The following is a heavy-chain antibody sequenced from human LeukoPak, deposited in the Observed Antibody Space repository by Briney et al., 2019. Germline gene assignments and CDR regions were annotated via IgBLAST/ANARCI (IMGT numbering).Heavy chain of an antibody. CDR3: AREVWGPEY. V-gene: IGHV3-7*01. J-gene: IGHJ4*02. D-gene: IGHD1-14*01. Sequence: GDSLRLSCTASGFTFTKYWMTWVRQAPGKGLEWVGNIKQDGSDKNYMDSVKGRFTISRDNTKNSVYLQMSSLRAEDTAVYYCAREVWGPEYWGQGTLVTVSS. CDR2: IKQDGSDK. CDR1: GFTFTKYW.